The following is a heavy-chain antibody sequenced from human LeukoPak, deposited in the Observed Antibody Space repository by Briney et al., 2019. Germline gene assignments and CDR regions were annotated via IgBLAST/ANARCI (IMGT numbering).Heavy chain of an antibody. Sequence: GGSLRLSCAASGFTFSNFWMSWVRQAPGKGLEWVANIKQDGSEKYYVDSVKGRFTISRDNAKNSLYLQMNSLRADDTAVYYCARVSRWGLYHNPHFWGQGTLVTVSS. V-gene: IGHV3-7*03. J-gene: IGHJ4*02. CDR3: ARVSRWGLYHNPHF. D-gene: IGHD2-2*02. CDR2: IKQDGSEK. CDR1: GFTFSNFW.